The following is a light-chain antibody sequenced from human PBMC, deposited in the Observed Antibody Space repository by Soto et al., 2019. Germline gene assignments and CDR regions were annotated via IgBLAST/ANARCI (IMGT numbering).Light chain of an antibody. CDR2: EVT. V-gene: IGLV2-14*01. J-gene: IGLJ2*01. CDR1: SSDIGADDF. Sequence: QSALTQPASVSGSPGQSITISCTGTSSDIGADDFVSWDQHHPDKTPKLIIFEVTYRPTGISHRFSASKSGNTASLTISGLEAEDEAFYYCSSYRKTTFPHVVFGGGTKLTVL. CDR3: SSYRKTTFPHVV.